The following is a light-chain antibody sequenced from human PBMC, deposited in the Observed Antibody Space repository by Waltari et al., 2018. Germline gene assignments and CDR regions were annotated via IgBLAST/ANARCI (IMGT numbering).Light chain of an antibody. CDR1: QSVSSN. CDR3: QQYNNWPPEDT. CDR2: GAS. J-gene: IGKJ2*01. Sequence: EIVMTQSPATLSVSPGEGATLSCRASQSVSSNLAWYQHKPGQAPRLLIYGASTRATGIPARFSVSGSGTEFTLTISSLQSEDFAFYYCQQYNNWPPEDTFGQGTKLEIK. V-gene: IGKV3-15*01.